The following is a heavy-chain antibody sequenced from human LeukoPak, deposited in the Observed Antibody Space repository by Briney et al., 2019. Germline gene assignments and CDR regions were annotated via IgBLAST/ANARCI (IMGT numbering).Heavy chain of an antibody. Sequence: QTGGSLRLSCTASGLILTNYAMTWVRQAPGKGLEWVSTISGSGATTYYADSVKGRFTISRDNAKNSLYLQMNSLRAEDMALYFCAKDRHFGSSSAFDIWGQGTMVTVSS. CDR3: AKDRHFGSSSAFDI. J-gene: IGHJ3*02. D-gene: IGHD6-13*01. CDR2: ISGSGATT. V-gene: IGHV3-23*01. CDR1: GLILTNYA.